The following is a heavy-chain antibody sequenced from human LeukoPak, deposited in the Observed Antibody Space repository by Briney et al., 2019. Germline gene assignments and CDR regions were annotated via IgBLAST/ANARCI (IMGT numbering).Heavy chain of an antibody. CDR1: GYSISSGYH. D-gene: IGHD3-22*01. V-gene: IGHV4-38-2*02. CDR3: ARVPSTNYYDSSGYWGYFDY. J-gene: IGHJ4*02. Sequence: SETLSLTCTVSGYSISSGYHWGWIRQPPGMGLEWIGSIYHTGSTYYNPSLKSRVTISVDTSKNQFSLKLSSVTAADTAVYYCARVPSTNYYDSSGYWGYFDYWGQGALVTVSS. CDR2: IYHTGST.